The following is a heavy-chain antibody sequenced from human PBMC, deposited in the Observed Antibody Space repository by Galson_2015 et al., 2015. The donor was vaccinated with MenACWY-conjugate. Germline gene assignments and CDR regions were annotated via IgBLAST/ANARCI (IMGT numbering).Heavy chain of an antibody. Sequence: SLRLSCAASGFTFNNYWMHWVRQPPGKGLEWISYIKADGSFSNYADSVKGRFTISTDNAKNMVYLQMDGLGDEDTAVYFCARDNNWSFDSGGQGTLVTGSS. CDR3: ARDNNWSFDS. D-gene: IGHD1-1*01. CDR2: IKADGSFS. CDR1: GFTFNNYW. J-gene: IGHJ4*02. V-gene: IGHV3-74*01.